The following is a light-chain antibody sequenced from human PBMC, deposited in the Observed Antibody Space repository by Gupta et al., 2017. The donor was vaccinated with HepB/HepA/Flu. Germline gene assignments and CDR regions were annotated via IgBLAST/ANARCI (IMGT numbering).Light chain of an antibody. CDR2: GAS. V-gene: IGKV3-11*01. CDR1: QSVSTY. J-gene: IGKJ2*01. Sequence: EIVLTQSPATLSLSPGDRATLSCRASQSVSTYLAWYQQKPGQAPRLLIYGASNRATDIPARFSGSGSGTDFTLTISSLEPEDFAVYYCQQRTNSRYTFGQGTKLEIK. CDR3: QQRTNSRYT.